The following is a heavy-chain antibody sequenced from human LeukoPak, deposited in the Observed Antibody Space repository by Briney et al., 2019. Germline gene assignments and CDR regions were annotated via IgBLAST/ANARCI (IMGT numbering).Heavy chain of an antibody. CDR1: GFTFSSYW. Sequence: PGGSLRLSCAASGFTFSSYWMSWVRQAPGKGLEWVANIKQDGSEKYYVDSVKGRFTISRDNAKNSLYLQMNSLRAEDTAVYYCARECSGGSCHSEVQDYYYYGMDVWGQGTTVTVSS. V-gene: IGHV3-7*01. D-gene: IGHD2-15*01. J-gene: IGHJ6*02. CDR3: ARECSGGSCHSEVQDYYYYGMDV. CDR2: IKQDGSEK.